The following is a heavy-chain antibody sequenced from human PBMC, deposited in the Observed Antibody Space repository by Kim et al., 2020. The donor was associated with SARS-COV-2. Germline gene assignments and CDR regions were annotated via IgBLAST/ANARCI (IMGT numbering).Heavy chain of an antibody. D-gene: IGHD3-10*01. CDR2: RTDSGGTT. J-gene: IGHJ4*02. V-gene: IGHV3-23*01. CDR1: GFIFSSDG. CDR3: AKHWGSGTYSNFLDY. Sequence: GGSLRLSCAASGFIFSSDGMSWIRQSPGKGRDCVAARTDSGGTTHYADPVKGRFTISRDNRNNILYLQMSSLRVEDTAVYYCAKHWGSGTYSNFLDYWGQGTLVTVSS.